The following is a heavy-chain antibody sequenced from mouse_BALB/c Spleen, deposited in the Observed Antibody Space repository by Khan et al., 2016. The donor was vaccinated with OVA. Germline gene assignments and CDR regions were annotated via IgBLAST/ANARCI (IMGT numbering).Heavy chain of an antibody. CDR1: GFTFTNYG. CDR3: ARVGYNGTMDC. CDR2: INTYTGKP. J-gene: IGHJ4*01. D-gene: IGHD2-14*01. V-gene: IGHV9-3-1*01. Sequence: QIQLVQSGPELKKPGETVQISCKASGFTFTNYGMNWVKQAPGKGLKWMGWINTYTGKPTFDDDFKGRFAFSLETSASTAYLQINSLTNEDTATYFCARVGYNGTMDCWGQGTSVTVSS.